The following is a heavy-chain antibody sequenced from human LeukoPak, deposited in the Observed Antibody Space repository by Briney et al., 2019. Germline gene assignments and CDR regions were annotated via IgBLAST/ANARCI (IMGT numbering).Heavy chain of an antibody. CDR3: ARGSGIAAAGTLLLDY. CDR2: ISAYNGNT. V-gene: IGHV1-18*01. D-gene: IGHD6-13*01. J-gene: IGHJ4*02. CDR1: GYTFTSYG. Sequence: ASVKVSCKASGYTFTSYGISWVRQAPGQGLEWKGWISAYNGNTNYAQKLQGRVTMTTDTSTSTAYMELRSLRSDDTAVYYCARGSGIAAAGTLLLDYWGQGTLVTVSS.